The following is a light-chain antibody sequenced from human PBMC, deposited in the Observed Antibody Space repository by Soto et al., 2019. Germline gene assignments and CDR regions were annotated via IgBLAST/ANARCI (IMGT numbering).Light chain of an antibody. CDR3: QQYGGSPSIT. CDR2: DAF. CDR1: RSLDSGQ. Sequence: EIVLTQSPGTLSLSPGESATLSCRASRSLDSGQLAWYQQKVGRAPRLLIHDAFIRATGIPDRFSGSGSGTDFTLAIRRLEPEDSAVYYCQQYGGSPSITFGQGTRLEIK. J-gene: IGKJ5*01. V-gene: IGKV3-20*01.